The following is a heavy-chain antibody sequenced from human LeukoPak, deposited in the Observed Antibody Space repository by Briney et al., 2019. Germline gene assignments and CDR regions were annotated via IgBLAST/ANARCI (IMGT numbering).Heavy chain of an antibody. V-gene: IGHV4-39*01. CDR1: GGSISSSNYY. CDR2: IYYSGNT. CDR3: ARLRGDLGGDDY. J-gene: IGHJ4*02. Sequence: SETLSLTCTVSGGSISSSNYYWGWIRQPPGKGLEWIGIIYYSGNTYYNPSLKSRVTIFVDTSKNQFSLRLSFVTAADTAVYYCARLRGDLGGDDYWGQGTLVTVSS. D-gene: IGHD4-17*01.